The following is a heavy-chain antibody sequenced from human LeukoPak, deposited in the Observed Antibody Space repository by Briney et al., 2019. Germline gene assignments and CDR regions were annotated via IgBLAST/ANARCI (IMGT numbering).Heavy chain of an antibody. CDR1: GFTFSSYS. V-gene: IGHV3-48*01. CDR3: ARGGSSWYPGAFDI. D-gene: IGHD6-13*01. CDR2: ISSSSTTI. Sequence: GGSLRLSCAASGFTFSSYSMNWVRQAPGKGLECVSYISSSSTTIYYADSVKGRFTISRDNAKNSLYLQMNSLRAEDTALYYCARGGSSWYPGAFDIWGQGTMVTVSS. J-gene: IGHJ3*02.